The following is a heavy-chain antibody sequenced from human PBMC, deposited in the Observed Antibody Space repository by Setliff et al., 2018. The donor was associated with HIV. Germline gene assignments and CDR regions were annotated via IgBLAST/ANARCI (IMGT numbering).Heavy chain of an antibody. D-gene: IGHD3-22*01. J-gene: IGHJ1*01. V-gene: IGHV3-20*04. Sequence: GGSLRLSCAASGFTFDDYGMNWVRQAPGKGLEWVSGSNWNGGSTGYTDSVKGRFTLSRDNVKNSLYLQMNSLRAEDTALYFCASGLYYDTSGYYYYSEYFQNWGQGTLVTVSS. CDR1: GFTFDDYG. CDR3: ASGLYYDTSGYYYYSEYFQN. CDR2: SNWNGGST.